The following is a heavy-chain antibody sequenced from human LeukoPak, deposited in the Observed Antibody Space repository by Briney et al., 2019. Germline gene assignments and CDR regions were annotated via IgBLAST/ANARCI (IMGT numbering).Heavy chain of an antibody. D-gene: IGHD4-17*01. CDR3: AKLTVTINFDY. V-gene: IGHV3-23*01. Sequence: SGGSLRLSCAISGFTFSGSAMHWVRQAPGKGLEWVSYISSSSSTTYYADSVKGRFTISRDNSKNTLYLQMNSLRAEDTAVYYCAKLTVTINFDYWGQGTLVTVSS. CDR2: ISSSSSTT. CDR1: GFTFSGSA. J-gene: IGHJ4*02.